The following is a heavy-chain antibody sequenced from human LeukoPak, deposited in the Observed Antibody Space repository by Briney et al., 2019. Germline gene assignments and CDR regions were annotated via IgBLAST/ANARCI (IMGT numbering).Heavy chain of an antibody. D-gene: IGHD2-15*01. Sequence: SQTLSLTCAISGDSVSSNSVAWNWIRQSPSRGLEWLGRTYYRSKWYNDYAVSVKGRITVNPDTSKNQFSLQLNSVTPEDTAVYYCARDHCSGGSCHWRFDYWGQGTLVTVSS. CDR1: GDSVSSNSVA. CDR2: TYYRSKWYN. CDR3: ARDHCSGGSCHWRFDY. V-gene: IGHV6-1*01. J-gene: IGHJ4*02.